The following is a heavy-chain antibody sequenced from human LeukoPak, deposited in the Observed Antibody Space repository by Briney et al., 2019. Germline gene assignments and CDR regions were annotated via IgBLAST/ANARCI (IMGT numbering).Heavy chain of an antibody. D-gene: IGHD4-23*01. CDR3: ARAGGGYFDY. V-gene: IGHV3-7*03. J-gene: IGHJ4*02. Sequence: GGSLRLSCAVSGFTLSSYWMSWVRQAPGMGLELVANIKEDGSETYYVDSVKGRFTISRDNARNSVYLQMNRLRAGDTAVYYCARAGGGYFDYWGQGTLVTVSS. CDR2: IKEDGSET. CDR1: GFTLSSYW.